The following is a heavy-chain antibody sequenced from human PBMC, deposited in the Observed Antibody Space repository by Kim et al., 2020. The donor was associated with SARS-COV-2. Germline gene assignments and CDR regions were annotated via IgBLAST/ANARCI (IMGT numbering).Heavy chain of an antibody. V-gene: IGHV5-10-1*01. J-gene: IGHJ3*02. CDR1: GYSFTSYW. Sequence: GESLKISCKGSGYSFTSYWISWVRQMPGKGLEWMGRIDPSDSYTNYSPSFQGHVTISADKSISTAYLQWSSLKASDTAIYYCARQIYYGSGSYYGGYAFDIWGQGTMVTVSS. CDR2: IDPSDSYT. CDR3: ARQIYYGSGSYYGGYAFDI. D-gene: IGHD3-10*01.